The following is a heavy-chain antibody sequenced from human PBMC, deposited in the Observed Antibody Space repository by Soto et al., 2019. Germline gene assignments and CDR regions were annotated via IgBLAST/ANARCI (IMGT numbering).Heavy chain of an antibody. CDR1: GGTFSSYA. V-gene: IGHV1-69*13. CDR2: IIPIFGTT. Sequence: ASVNVSCKASGGTFSSYAISWVRQAPGQGLEWMGGIIPIFGTTNYAQKFQGRLTITAVESTSTAYMELSSLRSEDTAVHYCARSVSFRYQLLKRGMDVWGQGTTVTVSS. CDR3: ARSVSFRYQLLKRGMDV. J-gene: IGHJ6*02. D-gene: IGHD2-2*01.